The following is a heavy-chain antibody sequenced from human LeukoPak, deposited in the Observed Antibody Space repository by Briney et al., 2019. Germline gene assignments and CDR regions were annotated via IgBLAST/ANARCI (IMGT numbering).Heavy chain of an antibody. CDR2: IGSGGST. Sequence: GGSLRLSCAASGFTFTNYAMSWVRQAPGKGLEWVSSIGSGGSTYHADSVKGRFTISRDNSKNMLYLQMSSLRAEDAAVYYCAKRVSGSYRDYYFDYWGQGTLVTVSS. D-gene: IGHD1-26*01. CDR3: AKRVSGSYRDYYFDY. J-gene: IGHJ4*02. CDR1: GFTFTNYA. V-gene: IGHV3-23*01.